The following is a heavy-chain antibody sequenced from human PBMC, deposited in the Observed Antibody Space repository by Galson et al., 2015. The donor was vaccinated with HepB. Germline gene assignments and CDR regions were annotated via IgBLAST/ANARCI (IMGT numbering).Heavy chain of an antibody. J-gene: IGHJ6*02. D-gene: IGHD2-2*01. CDR2: INPNSGGT. Sequence: SVKVSCKASGYTFTGYYMHWVRQAPGQGLEWMGWINPNSGGTNYAQKFQGRVTMTRDTSISTAYMELSRLRSDDTAVYYCARDSSSFVVVPAAPGMDVWGQGTTVTVSS. V-gene: IGHV1-2*02. CDR1: GYTFTGYY. CDR3: ARDSSSFVVVPAAPGMDV.